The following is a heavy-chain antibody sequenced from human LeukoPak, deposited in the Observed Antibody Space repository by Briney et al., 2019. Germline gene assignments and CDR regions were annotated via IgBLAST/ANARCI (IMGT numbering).Heavy chain of an antibody. J-gene: IGHJ1*01. V-gene: IGHV3-23*01. CDR3: AGGRYFDWLLSYFQH. CDR1: GFTFSSYA. CDR2: ISGSGGST. D-gene: IGHD3-9*01. Sequence: GGSLRLSCAASGFTFSSYATSWVRQAPGKGLEWVSAISGSGGSTYYADSVKGRFTISRDNSKNTLYLQMNSLRAEDTAVYYCAGGRYFDWLLSYFQHWGQGTLVTVSS.